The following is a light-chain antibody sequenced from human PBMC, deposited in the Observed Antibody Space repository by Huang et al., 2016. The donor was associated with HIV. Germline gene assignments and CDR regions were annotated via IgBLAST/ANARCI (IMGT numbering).Light chain of an antibody. CDR2: DAS. J-gene: IGKJ3*01. V-gene: IGKV3-11*01. CDR1: QSISSY. CDR3: QQRSNWPPLFT. Sequence: EIVLTQSPATLSLSPGERATLSCRASQSISSYIAWYQQQPGQAPRLRIYDASNRATGIPARFSGSGFGTDFTLTISSLEPEDFAIYYCQQRSNWPPLFTFGPGTKVDIK.